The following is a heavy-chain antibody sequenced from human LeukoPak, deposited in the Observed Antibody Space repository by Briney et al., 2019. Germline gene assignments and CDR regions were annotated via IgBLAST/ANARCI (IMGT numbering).Heavy chain of an antibody. D-gene: IGHD6-13*01. CDR2: IIPIFGTA. Sequence: SVKVSCKASGGTFSSYAISWVRQAPGQGLEWMGGIIPIFGTANYAQKFQGRVTITTDESTSTAYMELSSLRSEDTAVYYCAREEPGIAAAGSKGGSWLDPWGQGTLVTVSS. CDR3: AREEPGIAAAGSKGGSWLDP. CDR1: GGTFSSYA. J-gene: IGHJ5*02. V-gene: IGHV1-69*05.